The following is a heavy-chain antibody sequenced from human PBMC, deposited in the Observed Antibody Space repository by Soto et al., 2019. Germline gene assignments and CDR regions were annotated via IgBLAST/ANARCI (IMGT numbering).Heavy chain of an antibody. Sequence: ASVKVSCKASGYTFTSYYMHWVRQAPGQGLEWIGIINPSGGSTSYAQKFQVRVTMTRDTSTSTLYMELSSLRSEDTAASYCARAMDYLLEYWGQGTRVSVP. V-gene: IGHV1-46*01. J-gene: IGHJ4*02. CDR1: GYTFTSYY. D-gene: IGHD4-17*01. CDR3: ARAMDYLLEY. CDR2: INPSGGST.